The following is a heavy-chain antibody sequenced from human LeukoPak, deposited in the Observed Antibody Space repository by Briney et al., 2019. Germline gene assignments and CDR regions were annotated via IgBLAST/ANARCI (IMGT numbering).Heavy chain of an antibody. Sequence: GGSLRLSCAASGFTFSSYGMHWVRQAPGKGLEWVAVISYDGSNKYYADSVKGRFTISRDNSKNTLYLQMNSLRAEDTAVYYCASLPVGATKSDAFDIWGQGTMVTVSS. CDR2: ISYDGSNK. CDR3: ASLPVGATKSDAFDI. D-gene: IGHD1-26*01. V-gene: IGHV3-30*03. J-gene: IGHJ3*02. CDR1: GFTFSSYG.